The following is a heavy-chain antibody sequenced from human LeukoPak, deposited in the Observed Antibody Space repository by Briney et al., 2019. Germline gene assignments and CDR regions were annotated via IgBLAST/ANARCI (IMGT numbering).Heavy chain of an antibody. V-gene: IGHV1-2*02. Sequence: ASVTVSFKASGYTFTDYYMHWVRQARGQGVEWMGWINPNSGGTHYAQKFQGRVTMTRDTSISTAYMELSRLRSDDTAVYYCARVSWQQLVRNYWGQGTLVTVSS. J-gene: IGHJ4*02. CDR3: ARVSWQQLVRNY. CDR2: INPNSGGT. D-gene: IGHD6-13*01. CDR1: GYTFTDYY.